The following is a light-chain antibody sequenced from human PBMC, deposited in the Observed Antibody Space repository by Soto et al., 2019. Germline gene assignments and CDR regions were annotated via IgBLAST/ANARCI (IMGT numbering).Light chain of an antibody. Sequence: QSVLTQPPSVSGAPGQRVTISCTGSSSNIGAGYDVHWYQQLPGAAPTLLIYGNNNRPSGVPDRFSGSKSGTSASLAITGLQAEDEADYYCQSYDSSLSVVGFGGGTKVTVL. J-gene: IGLJ2*01. CDR1: SSNIGAGYD. CDR2: GNN. V-gene: IGLV1-40*01. CDR3: QSYDSSLSVVG.